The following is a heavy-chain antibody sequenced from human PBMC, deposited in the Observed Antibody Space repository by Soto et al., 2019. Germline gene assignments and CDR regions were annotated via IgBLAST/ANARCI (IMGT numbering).Heavy chain of an antibody. CDR2: ISFDGSNK. D-gene: IGHD3-3*01. J-gene: IGHJ6*02. Sequence: GGSLRLSCAASGFTFSSYAMHWVRQAPGKGLEWVAVISFDGSNKYYADSVKGRFTISRDNSKNTLYLQMNSLRAEDTAVYYCARDSGFLEWLLRLAVWGQRTTVTVSS. CDR1: GFTFSSYA. V-gene: IGHV3-30-3*01. CDR3: ARDSGFLEWLLRLAV.